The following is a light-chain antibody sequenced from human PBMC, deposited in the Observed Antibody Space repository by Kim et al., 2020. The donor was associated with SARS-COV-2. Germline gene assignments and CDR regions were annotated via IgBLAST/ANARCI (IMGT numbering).Light chain of an antibody. CDR3: SSYTSSDTWV. CDR1: SSDVGTYNY. CDR2: EVS. J-gene: IGLJ3*02. Sequence: GPSITFSCTGTSSDVGTYNYVSWYQQHPGKVPKLLIYEVSKRPSGASDRFSGSKSGNTASLTISGLQAEDEADYYCSSYTSSDTWVFGGGTQLTVL. V-gene: IGLV2-14*01.